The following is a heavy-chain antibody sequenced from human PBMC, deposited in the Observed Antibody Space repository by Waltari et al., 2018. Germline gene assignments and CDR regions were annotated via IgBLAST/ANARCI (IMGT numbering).Heavy chain of an antibody. D-gene: IGHD3-10*01. CDR2: INAGNGNT. V-gene: IGHV1-3*03. CDR3: AREGVVRGPPGGYYFDY. Sequence: QVQLVQSGAEVKKPGASVKVSCKASGYTFTSYAMHWVRQAPGQRLEWMGWINAGNGNTKDSQEFQSRVTITRDTSASTAYMELSSLRSEDMAVYYCAREGVVRGPPGGYYFDYWGQGTLVTVSS. J-gene: IGHJ4*02. CDR1: GYTFTSYA.